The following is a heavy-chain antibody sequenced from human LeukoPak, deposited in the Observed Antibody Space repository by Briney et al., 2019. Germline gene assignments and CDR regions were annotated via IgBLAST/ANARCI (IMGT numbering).Heavy chain of an antibody. D-gene: IGHD4-17*01. V-gene: IGHV1-69*05. Sequence: GASVKVSCKASGGTFSSYAISWVRQAPGQGLEWMGGIIPIFGTANYAQKFQGRVTITTDESTSTAYMELSSLRSEDTAVYYCARGAISPNYGDYRYYFDYWGQGTLVTVSS. CDR2: IIPIFGTA. CDR3: ARGAISPNYGDYRYYFDY. J-gene: IGHJ4*02. CDR1: GGTFSSYA.